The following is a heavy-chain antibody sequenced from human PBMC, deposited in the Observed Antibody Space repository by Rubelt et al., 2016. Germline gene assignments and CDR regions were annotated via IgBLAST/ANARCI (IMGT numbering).Heavy chain of an antibody. D-gene: IGHD1-26*01. V-gene: IGHV4-59*08. CDR3: ARQGGWELPGVRDY. CDR2: IYYSGST. J-gene: IGHJ4*02. CDR1: GGSISGYY. Sequence: QVQLQESGPGLVKPSETLSLTCTVSGGSISGYYWSWVRQPPGKGLEWIGNIYYSGSTYYNPSLKSRVTISVDTSKNQFSLRLNSVASADTSVYYCARQGGWELPGVRDYWGQGTLVTVSS.